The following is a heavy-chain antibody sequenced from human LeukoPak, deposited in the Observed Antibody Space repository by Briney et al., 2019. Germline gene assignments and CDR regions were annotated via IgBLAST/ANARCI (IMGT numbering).Heavy chain of an antibody. Sequence: SETLSLTCTVSTDSISSGNYYWGWVRQSPGQGLEWIGSIVSGGSTYHNPSLKSRVTISVDTSKNQFSLKLSSVTAADTAVYYCARAFHYSSGGKYNWFDPWGQGTLVTVSS. CDR3: ARAFHYSSGGKYNWFDP. CDR1: TDSISSGNYY. J-gene: IGHJ5*02. CDR2: IVSGGST. V-gene: IGHV4-39*07. D-gene: IGHD6-19*01.